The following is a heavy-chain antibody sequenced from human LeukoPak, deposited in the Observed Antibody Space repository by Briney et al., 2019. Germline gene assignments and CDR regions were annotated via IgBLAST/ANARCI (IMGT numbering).Heavy chain of an antibody. V-gene: IGHV4-61*01. CDR3: ARDLGYGGNVRWFDP. CDR2: IYYSGST. CDR1: GGSVSSGSYY. Sequence: SETLSLTCTVSGGSVSSGSYYWSWIRQPPGKGLEWIRYIYYSGSTNYNPSLKSRVTISVDTSKNQFSLKLSSVAAADTAVYCCARDLGYGGNVRWFDPWGQGTLVTVSS. D-gene: IGHD4-23*01. J-gene: IGHJ5*02.